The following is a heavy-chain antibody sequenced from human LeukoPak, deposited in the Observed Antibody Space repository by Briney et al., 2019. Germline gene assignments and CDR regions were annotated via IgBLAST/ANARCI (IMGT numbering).Heavy chain of an antibody. CDR1: GGSISSYY. D-gene: IGHD6-19*01. V-gene: IGHV4-59*08. Sequence: SGTLSLTCTVSGGSISSYYWSWIRQPPGKGLEWFGYIYYSGTTNYNPSLKSRVTISVDTSKNQFPLRLSSVTAADTAVYFCARRFNSVWYFDYWGQGTLVTVSS. CDR3: ARRFNSVWYFDY. J-gene: IGHJ4*02. CDR2: IYYSGTT.